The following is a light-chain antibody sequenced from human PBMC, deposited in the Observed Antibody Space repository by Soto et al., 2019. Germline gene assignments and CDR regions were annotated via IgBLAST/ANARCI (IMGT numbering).Light chain of an antibody. J-gene: IGKJ4*01. CDR2: GAS. V-gene: IGKV3-15*01. CDR1: QSVSSN. Sequence: EIVMTQSPATLSVSPGERATLSCRASQSVSSNLAWYQQKPGQAPRLLIYGASTRATGIPARFSGSGSGTEFTLTISSLQSVDFAAYYCQQYNNWPLLFGGGTKVEIK. CDR3: QQYNNWPLL.